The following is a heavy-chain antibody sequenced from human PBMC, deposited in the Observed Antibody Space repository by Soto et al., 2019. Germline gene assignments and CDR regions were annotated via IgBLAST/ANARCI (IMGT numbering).Heavy chain of an antibody. CDR3: ARAAYGSGSYYAPYYYYAMDV. CDR2: ILYTGNT. V-gene: IGHV4-59*01. J-gene: IGHJ6*02. CDR1: GASISSYY. Sequence: QVQLRESGPGLVKPSETLALTCTVSGASISSYYWSWIRQPPGKGLEWLGYILYTGNTNYSPSLNSRVTMSVDTSKNQVSLKLSAVTAADTAVYFCARAAYGSGSYYAPYYYYAMDVWGQGTTVTVSS. D-gene: IGHD3-10*01.